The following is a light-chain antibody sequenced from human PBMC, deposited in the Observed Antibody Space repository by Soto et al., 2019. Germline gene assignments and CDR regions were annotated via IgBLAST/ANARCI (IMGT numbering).Light chain of an antibody. Sequence: DIQMTQSPSSLSVSVGDRVTITCRASERIGNDLHWYQQKPGKDPKILIYAASTLQSGVPSRFSGSGSGTYFTLTISSLQPEDFATYYCQQSYTASPYTFGQGTKLQIK. CDR1: ERIGND. V-gene: IGKV1-39*01. CDR3: QQSYTASPYT. CDR2: AAS. J-gene: IGKJ2*01.